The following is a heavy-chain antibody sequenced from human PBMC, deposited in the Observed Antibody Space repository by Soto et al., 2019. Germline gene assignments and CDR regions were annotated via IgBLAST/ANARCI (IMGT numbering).Heavy chain of an antibody. Sequence: ASVKVSCKASGYSFTDYHIHWVRQAPGQGLEWLGRINPKSGGTSTAQKFQGWVTMTTDTSISTDSMELTRLTSDDTAIYYCARGDSTDCSNGVCSFFYNHDMDVWGRGTTVTVSS. V-gene: IGHV1-2*04. CDR2: INPKSGGT. D-gene: IGHD2-8*01. J-gene: IGHJ6*02. CDR3: ARGDSTDCSNGVCSFFYNHDMDV. CDR1: GYSFTDYH.